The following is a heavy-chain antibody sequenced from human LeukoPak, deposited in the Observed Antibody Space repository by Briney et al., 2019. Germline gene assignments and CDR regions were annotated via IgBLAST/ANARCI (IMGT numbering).Heavy chain of an antibody. CDR3: AREVGFGSGWRPKYIVYYGMDV. V-gene: IGHV3-30*03. CDR1: GFTFSSYG. CDR2: ISYDGSNK. Sequence: GGSLRLSCAASGFTFSSYGMHWVRQAPGKGLEWVAVISYDGSNKYYADSVKGRFTISRDNSKNTLYLQMNSLRAEDTAVYYCAREVGFGSGWRPKYIVYYGMDVWGQGTTVTVSS. J-gene: IGHJ6*02. D-gene: IGHD6-19*01.